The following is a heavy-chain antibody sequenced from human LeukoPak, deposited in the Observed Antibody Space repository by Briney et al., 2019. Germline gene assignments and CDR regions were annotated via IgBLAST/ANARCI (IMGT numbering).Heavy chain of an antibody. CDR1: GFTFSSYE. CDR2: ISSSGSTI. V-gene: IGHV3-48*03. Sequence: GGSLRLSCAASGFTFSSYEMNWVRQAPGKGLEWVSYISSSGSTIYHADSVKGRFTISRDNAKNSLYLQMNSLRAEDTAVYYCARAREDYGDYVFYWGQGTLVTLSS. J-gene: IGHJ4*02. D-gene: IGHD4-17*01. CDR3: ARAREDYGDYVFY.